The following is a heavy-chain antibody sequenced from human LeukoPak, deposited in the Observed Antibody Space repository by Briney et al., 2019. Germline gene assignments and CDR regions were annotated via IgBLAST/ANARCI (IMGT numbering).Heavy chain of an antibody. D-gene: IGHD5-18*01. CDR3: ARASSRGYSYGQDY. J-gene: IGHJ4*02. CDR1: GFIVSSNY. Sequence: PGGSLRLSCAASGFIVSSNYMSWVRQAPGKGLEWVSVIYSGGTTYYADSVKGRFTISRDNRKNTLYLQMNSLRAEDTAVYYCARASSRGYSYGQDYWGQGTLVTVSS. CDR2: IYSGGTT. V-gene: IGHV3-66*01.